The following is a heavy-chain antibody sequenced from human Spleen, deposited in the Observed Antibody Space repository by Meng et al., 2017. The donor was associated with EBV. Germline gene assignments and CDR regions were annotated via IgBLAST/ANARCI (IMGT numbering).Heavy chain of an antibody. CDR3: ARTPDNTAEWLDT. CDR1: GDSVSSNSAA. Sequence: QVQLQQSGPGLVKPSQAPSLTCAISGDSVSSNSAAWNWIRQSPSRGLEWLGRTYYRSRWYNDYAESVKGRITINPDTSKNQFSLQLNSVTPEDTAVYYCARTPDNTAEWLDTWGQGTLGTVDS. V-gene: IGHV6-1*01. D-gene: IGHD1-1*01. CDR2: TYYRSRWYN. J-gene: IGHJ5*02.